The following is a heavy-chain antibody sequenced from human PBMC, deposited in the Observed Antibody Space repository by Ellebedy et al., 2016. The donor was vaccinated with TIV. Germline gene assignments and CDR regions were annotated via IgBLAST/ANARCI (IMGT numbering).Heavy chain of an antibody. D-gene: IGHD3-22*01. V-gene: IGHV3-15*01. J-gene: IGHJ5*02. CDR1: GFTFSSYW. CDR2: IKSKTDGGTT. Sequence: GGSLRLSXAASGFTFSSYWMSWVRQAPGKGLEWVGRIKSKTDGGTTDYAAPVKGRFTISRDDSKNTLYLQMNSLKTEDTAVYYCTTTLGSSGYHNWFNPWGQGTLVTVSS. CDR3: TTTLGSSGYHNWFNP.